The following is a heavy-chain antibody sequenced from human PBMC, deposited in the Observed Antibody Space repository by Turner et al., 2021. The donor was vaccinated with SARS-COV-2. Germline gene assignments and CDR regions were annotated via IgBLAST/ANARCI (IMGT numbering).Heavy chain of an antibody. J-gene: IGHJ4*02. D-gene: IGHD6-19*01. V-gene: IGHV4-39*01. CDR2: FCYSGST. Sequence: QLQLQEPGPGLVKPPGALSLTYTVSSRSISSSAYYWGWIRQPPGKGLEWIGSFCYSGSTYYSPALKSRITISVDTSKNQFSLKLSSVTAADTAVYYCARQVSILGRWLAPFDSWGQGTLVTVSS. CDR1: SRSISSSAYY. CDR3: ARQVSILGRWLAPFDS.